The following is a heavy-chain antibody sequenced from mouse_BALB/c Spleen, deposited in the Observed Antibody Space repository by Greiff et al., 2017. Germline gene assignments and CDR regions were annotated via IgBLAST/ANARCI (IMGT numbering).Heavy chain of an antibody. D-gene: IGHD1-1*01. V-gene: IGHV1S81*02. Sequence: VQLQQSGAELVKPGASVKLSCKASGYTFTSYWMHWVKQRPGQGLEWIGEINPSNGRTNYNEKFKSKATLTVDKSSSTAYMQLSSLTSEDSAVYYCAREKYYGRGYFDVWGAGTTVTVSS. CDR1: GYTFTSYW. J-gene: IGHJ1*01. CDR2: INPSNGRT. CDR3: AREKYYGRGYFDV.